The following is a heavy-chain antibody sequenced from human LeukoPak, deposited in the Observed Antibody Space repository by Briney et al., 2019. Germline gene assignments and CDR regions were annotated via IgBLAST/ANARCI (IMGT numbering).Heavy chain of an antibody. D-gene: IGHD2-21*01. V-gene: IGHV3-30*04. Sequence: PGGSLRLSRAASGFAFSNYAMYWVRQAPGKGLERVAVISYDGRNKFYADSVQGRFTISRDNSKNTLYLQMNSLRAEDTAVSYCARVAHDGGGASDYWGQGTLVTVSS. J-gene: IGHJ4*02. CDR3: ARVAHDGGGASDY. CDR2: ISYDGRNK. CDR1: GFAFSNYA.